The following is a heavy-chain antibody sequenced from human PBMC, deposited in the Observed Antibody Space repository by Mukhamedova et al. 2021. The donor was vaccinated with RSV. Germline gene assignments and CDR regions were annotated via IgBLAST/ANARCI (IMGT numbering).Heavy chain of an antibody. D-gene: IGHD6-19*01. CDR3: AREPWLGPNYGLDV. Sequence: GTGLEWVSVIYSGGSTYYAVSVKGRFTISRDDSKNTLHLQLNSLRAEDTAVYYCAREPWLGPNYGLDVWAQGTTVTVSS. V-gene: IGHV3-53*01. CDR2: IYSGGST. J-gene: IGHJ6*02.